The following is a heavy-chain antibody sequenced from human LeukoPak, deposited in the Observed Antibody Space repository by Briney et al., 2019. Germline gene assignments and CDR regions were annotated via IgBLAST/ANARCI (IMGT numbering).Heavy chain of an antibody. V-gene: IGHV3-30-3*01. Sequence: GGSLRLSCAASGFTFSSYAMHWVRQAPGKGLEWVAVISYDGSNKYYADSVKGRFTISRDNSKNTLYLQMNSLRAEDTAVYYCAREGSIAAAGTFDYWGQGTLATVSS. CDR2: ISYDGSNK. CDR1: GFTFSSYA. J-gene: IGHJ4*02. CDR3: AREGSIAAAGTFDY. D-gene: IGHD6-13*01.